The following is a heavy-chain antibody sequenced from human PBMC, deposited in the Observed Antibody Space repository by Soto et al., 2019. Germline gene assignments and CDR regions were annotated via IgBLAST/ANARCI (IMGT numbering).Heavy chain of an antibody. CDR3: AKDRSVGATRYFDY. CDR1: GFTFSSYG. CDR2: ISYDGSNK. V-gene: IGHV3-30*18. D-gene: IGHD1-26*01. Sequence: WGSLRLSCAASGFTFSSYGMHWVRQAPGKGLEWVAVISYDGSNKYYADSVKGRFTISRDNSKNTLYLQMNSLRAEDTAVYYCAKDRSVGATRYFDYWGQGTLVTVSS. J-gene: IGHJ4*02.